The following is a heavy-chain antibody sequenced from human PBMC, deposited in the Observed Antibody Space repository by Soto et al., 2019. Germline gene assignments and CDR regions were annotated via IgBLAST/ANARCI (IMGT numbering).Heavy chain of an antibody. V-gene: IGHV5-51*01. CDR1: GYSFTSYW. Sequence: PGESLKISCKGSGYSFTSYWIGWVRQMPGKGLEWMGIIYPGDSDTRYSPSFQGQVTISADKSISTAYLQWSSLKASDTAMYYCARRNCSSTSCYPPDAFDIWGQGTMVTASS. CDR2: IYPGDSDT. J-gene: IGHJ3*02. D-gene: IGHD2-2*01. CDR3: ARRNCSSTSCYPPDAFDI.